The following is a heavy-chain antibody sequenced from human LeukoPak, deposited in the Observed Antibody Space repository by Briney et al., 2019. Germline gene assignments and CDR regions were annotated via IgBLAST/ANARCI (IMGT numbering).Heavy chain of an antibody. D-gene: IGHD3-22*01. V-gene: IGHV3-30*04. CDR1: GFTFSSYA. Sequence: GGSLRLSCAASGFTFSSYAMHWVRQAPGKGLEWVAVLSSDGSNKYYADSVKGRFTISRDNSKNTLYLQMNSLRAEDTAVYYCPLLSAVSVYFWGQGTLVTVSS. J-gene: IGHJ4*02. CDR2: LSSDGSNK. CDR3: PLLSAVSVYF.